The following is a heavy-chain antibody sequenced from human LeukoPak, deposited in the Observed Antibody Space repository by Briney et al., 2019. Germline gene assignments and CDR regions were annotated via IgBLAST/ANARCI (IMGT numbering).Heavy chain of an antibody. CDR2: ISAYNGNT. Sequence: ASVNVSCKASGYTFTIYGISWVRQAPGQGLEWMGWISAYNGNTNYAQKLQGRGTMTTDTSTSTAYREQRSVRAEDTAVYYCGRDLKTDYYDSSGYYYPPGYFDYWGQGTLVTVSS. D-gene: IGHD3-22*01. CDR1: GYTFTIYG. J-gene: IGHJ4*02. V-gene: IGHV1-18*01. CDR3: GRDLKTDYYDSSGYYYPPGYFDY.